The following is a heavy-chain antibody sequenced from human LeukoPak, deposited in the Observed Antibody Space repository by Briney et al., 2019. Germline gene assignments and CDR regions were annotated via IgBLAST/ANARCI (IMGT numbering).Heavy chain of an antibody. CDR3: ARNRIAVAGAFDY. CDR2: ISSSSSYI. Sequence: GGSLRLSCAASGFSFSSYSMNWVRQAPGKGLEWVSSISSSSSYIYYADSVKGRFTISRDNAKNSLYLQMNSLRAEDTAVYYCARNRIAVAGAFDYWGQGTLVTVSS. V-gene: IGHV3-21*01. J-gene: IGHJ4*02. CDR1: GFSFSSYS. D-gene: IGHD6-19*01.